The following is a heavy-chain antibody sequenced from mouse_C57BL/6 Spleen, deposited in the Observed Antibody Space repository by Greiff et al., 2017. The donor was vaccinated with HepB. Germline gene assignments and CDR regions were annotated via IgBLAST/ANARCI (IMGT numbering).Heavy chain of an antibody. Sequence: VQLQQSGAELVMPGASVKLSCKASGYTFTSYWMHWVKQRPGQGLEWIGEIDPSDSYTNYNQKFKGKSTLTVDKSSSTAYMQLSSLTSEDSAVYYCARSGSTHFDYWGQGTTLTVSS. V-gene: IGHV1-69*01. J-gene: IGHJ2*01. CDR1: GYTFTSYW. CDR3: ARSGSTHFDY. D-gene: IGHD1-1*01. CDR2: IDPSDSYT.